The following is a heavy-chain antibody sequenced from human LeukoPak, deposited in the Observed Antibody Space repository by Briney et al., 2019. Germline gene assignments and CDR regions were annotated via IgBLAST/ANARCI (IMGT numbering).Heavy chain of an antibody. CDR1: GYSFTGQY. D-gene: IGHD3-22*01. V-gene: IGHV1-2*02. CDR3: AKDSYVDSSYCYY. CDR2: INPNSGDT. Sequence: GASVKVSCKASGYSFTGQYMHWVRQAPGQGLESMGWINPNSGDTNYAQKFQGRVTMTRDTSISTAYMELTRLTSDDTAVYFCAKDSYVDSSYCYYWGQGTLVTVSS. J-gene: IGHJ4*02.